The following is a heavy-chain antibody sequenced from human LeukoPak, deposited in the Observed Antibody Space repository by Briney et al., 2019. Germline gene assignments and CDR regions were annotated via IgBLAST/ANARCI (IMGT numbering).Heavy chain of an antibody. J-gene: IGHJ3*01. Sequence: ASVKVSCKAFGYSFTGYHLHWVRQAPRQGLEWMGWVNPKTGGTNYARKFQGRVTMTRDTSINTVSMELSRLTSDDTAVYYCAREFSSKLEWLAYVTGDDAFDVWGQGTMITVS. CDR2: VNPKTGGT. CDR1: GYSFTGYH. V-gene: IGHV1-2*02. D-gene: IGHD3-3*01. CDR3: AREFSSKLEWLAYVTGDDAFDV.